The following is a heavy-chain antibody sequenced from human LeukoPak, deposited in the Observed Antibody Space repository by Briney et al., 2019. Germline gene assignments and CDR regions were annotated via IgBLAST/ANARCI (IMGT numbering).Heavy chain of an antibody. CDR2: ISSSSSYI. CDR1: GFTFSSYS. V-gene: IGHV3-21*01. J-gene: IGHJ4*02. CDR3: AKGAPLPSGSFGYSIDY. Sequence: GGSLRLSCAASGFTFSSYSMNWVRQAPGKGLEWVSSISSSSSYIYYADSVKGRFTISRDNAKNTLYLQLNSLRAEDTAVYYCAKGAPLPSGSFGYSIDYWGQGTLVAVSS. D-gene: IGHD1-26*01.